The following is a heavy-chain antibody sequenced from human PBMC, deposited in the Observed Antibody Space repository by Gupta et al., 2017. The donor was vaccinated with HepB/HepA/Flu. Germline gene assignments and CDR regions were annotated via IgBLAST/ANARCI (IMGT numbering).Heavy chain of an antibody. Sequence: QVQLVESGGGVVQPGMSLRLSCAASGFTFSSYGMFWARQAPGKGLEGVAAISYDGRNKNYVDAVKGQVTISRDNSKNMLYLQMNSLRVGDTAVYFCASIQGYWGQGTPVTVSS. J-gene: IGHJ4*02. CDR1: GFTFSSYG. CDR3: ASIQGY. V-gene: IGHV3-30*03. CDR2: ISYDGRNK.